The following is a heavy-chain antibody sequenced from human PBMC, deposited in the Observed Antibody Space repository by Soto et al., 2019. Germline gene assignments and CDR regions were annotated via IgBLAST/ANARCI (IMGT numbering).Heavy chain of an antibody. J-gene: IGHJ4*02. D-gene: IGHD3-16*02. CDR2: VYYSGRT. CDR1: GGSISRTTYS. CDR3: ATYRE. V-gene: IGHV4-39*01. Sequence: QLHLQESGPGLVKPSETLSLTCTVSGGSISRTTYSWGWIRQPPGKGLEWIGNVYYSGRTSYITSLRGRVTVSIDTSRNQLSLKLTSVTAADTAVYYCATYREWGQGTLVTVSS.